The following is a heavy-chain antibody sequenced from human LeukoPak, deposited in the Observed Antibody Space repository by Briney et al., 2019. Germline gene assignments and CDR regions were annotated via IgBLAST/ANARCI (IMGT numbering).Heavy chain of an antibody. CDR3: ARADAHSRAFDI. CDR1: GGSIVSYW. J-gene: IGHJ3*02. Sequence: SETLSLTCTVSGGSIVSYWWTWIRQPPGKGLEWIGYIYYSGSTNYNPSLKSRVTMSEDSSKNQFSLNLSSVTAADTAVYYCARADAHSRAFDIWGQGTMVTVSS. CDR2: IYYSGST. V-gene: IGHV4-59*01. D-gene: IGHD2-2*01.